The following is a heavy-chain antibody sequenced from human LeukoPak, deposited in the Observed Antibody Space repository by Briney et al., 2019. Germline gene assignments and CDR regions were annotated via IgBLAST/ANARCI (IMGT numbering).Heavy chain of an antibody. D-gene: IGHD6-13*01. CDR3: ARAAAAGTRATSRIFDY. CDR1: GGTFSSYA. CDR2: IIPILGIA. V-gene: IGHV1-69*04. J-gene: IGHJ4*02. Sequence: SVKVSCKASGGTFSSYAIIWVRQAPGQGLEWMGRIIPILGIANYAQKFQGRVTITADKSTSTAYMELSSLRSEDTAVYYCARAAAAGTRATSRIFDYWGQGTLVTVSS.